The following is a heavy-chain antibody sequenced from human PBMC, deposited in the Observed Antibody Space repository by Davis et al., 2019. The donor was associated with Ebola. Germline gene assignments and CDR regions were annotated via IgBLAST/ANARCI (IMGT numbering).Heavy chain of an antibody. D-gene: IGHD3-3*01. CDR2: INHSGNT. CDR1: SGSFSGYY. V-gene: IGHV4-34*01. Sequence: MPSETLSLTCAVYSGSFSGYYWSWIRQPPGKGLEWIGEINHSGNTHCNPSLKSRVTISVDTSKNQFSLKLSSVTAADTAVYYCARVAHYDFWSGYWGGMDVWGQGTTVTVSS. J-gene: IGHJ6*02. CDR3: ARVAHYDFWSGYWGGMDV.